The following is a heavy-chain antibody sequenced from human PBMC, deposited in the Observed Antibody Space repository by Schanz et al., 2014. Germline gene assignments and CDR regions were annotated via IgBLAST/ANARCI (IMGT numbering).Heavy chain of an antibody. D-gene: IGHD3-10*01. CDR2: IIPILGIA. J-gene: IGHJ6*03. Sequence: VQLEQSGAEVKKPGSSVKVSCKASGGTFSTYTISWVRQAPGQGLEWMGRIIPILGIANYAQKFQGRVTITADKSTFTAYMDVSSLTSEDTAVYYCARVSMEFERGKSYYYYMDVWGRGTTVTVSS. CDR3: ARVSMEFERGKSYYYYMDV. V-gene: IGHV1-69*02. CDR1: GGTFSTYT.